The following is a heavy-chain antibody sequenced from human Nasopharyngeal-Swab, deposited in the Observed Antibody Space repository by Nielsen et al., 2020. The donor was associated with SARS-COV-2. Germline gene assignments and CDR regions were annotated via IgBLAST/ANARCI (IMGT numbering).Heavy chain of an antibody. CDR2: TYYRSKWYN. V-gene: IGHV6-1*01. CDR1: GDSVSSNSAA. D-gene: IGHD2-2*01. Sequence: SQTLSLTCAISGDSVSSNSAAWNWIRQSPSRGLEWLGRTYYRSKWYNDYAVSVKSRITINPDTSKNQFSLQLSSVTPEDTAVYYCARAEDIVVVPLPDVWGQGTTVTVSS. J-gene: IGHJ6*02. CDR3: ARAEDIVVVPLPDV.